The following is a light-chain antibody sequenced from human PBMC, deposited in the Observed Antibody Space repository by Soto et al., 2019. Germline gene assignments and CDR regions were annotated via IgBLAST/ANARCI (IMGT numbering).Light chain of an antibody. CDR1: QSCSTN. CDR2: GTS. CDR3: QQYGSSIT. V-gene: IGKV3-20*01. J-gene: IGKJ5*01. Sequence: EIVMTQSPATLSVSPGGRATHSFRASQSCSTNLAWYQQKPGHAPRLHSYGTSSRATPTPDRFSGSGSGTDFTLTIRKLEPDEFAVFYRQQYGSSITFGQGTRLQIK.